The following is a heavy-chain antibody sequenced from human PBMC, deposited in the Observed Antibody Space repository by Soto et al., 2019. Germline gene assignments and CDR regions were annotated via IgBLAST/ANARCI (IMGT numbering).Heavy chain of an antibody. J-gene: IGHJ4*02. CDR3: AKDSWDIVATIYAFFDY. CDR1: GFTFSSYA. CDR2: ISGSGGST. Sequence: GGSLRLSCAASGFTFSSYAMSWVRQAPGKGLEWVSAISGSGGSTYYADSVKGRFTISRDNSKNTLYLQMNSLRAEDTAVYYCAKDSWDIVATIYAFFDYWGQGTLVTVSS. D-gene: IGHD5-12*01. V-gene: IGHV3-23*01.